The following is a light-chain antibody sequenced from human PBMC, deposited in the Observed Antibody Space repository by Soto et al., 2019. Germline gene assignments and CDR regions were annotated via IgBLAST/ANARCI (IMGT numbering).Light chain of an antibody. CDR1: QSIGTS. CDR3: QQRTEWPLT. CDR2: DAL. Sequence: EIVLTQSPATLSLSPGERATLSCRASQSIGTSLDWFQQKPGQVPRLVIFDALDRATGMPARFSGSGSGTDFTLTISNLEPDDFAVYYCQQRTEWPLTFGGGTKVEIK. J-gene: IGKJ4*01. V-gene: IGKV3-11*01.